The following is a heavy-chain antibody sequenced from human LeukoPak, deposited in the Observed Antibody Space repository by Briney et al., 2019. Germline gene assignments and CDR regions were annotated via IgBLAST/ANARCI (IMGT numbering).Heavy chain of an antibody. Sequence: AGGSLRLSCAASGLTFSSYAMSWVRQAPGKGLEWVSAISGSGGSTYYADSVKGRFTISRDNSKNTLYLQMNSLRAEDTAVYYCAKVLVYLYYFDYWGQGTLVTVSS. CDR3: AKVLVYLYYFDY. V-gene: IGHV3-23*01. J-gene: IGHJ4*02. CDR2: ISGSGGST. D-gene: IGHD3-3*01. CDR1: GLTFSSYA.